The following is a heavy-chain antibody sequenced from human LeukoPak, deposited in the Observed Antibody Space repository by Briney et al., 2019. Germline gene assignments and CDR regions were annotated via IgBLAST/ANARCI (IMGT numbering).Heavy chain of an antibody. D-gene: IGHD3-3*01. CDR2: MNPNSGNT. Sequence: ASVKVSCKASGYTFTSYDINWVRQATGQGLEWMGWMNPNSGNTGYAQKFQGRVTITADESTSTAYMELSSLRSEDTAVYYCARGSSTIFGLFDYWGQGTLVTVSS. J-gene: IGHJ4*02. CDR1: GYTFTSYD. CDR3: ARGSSTIFGLFDY. V-gene: IGHV1-8*01.